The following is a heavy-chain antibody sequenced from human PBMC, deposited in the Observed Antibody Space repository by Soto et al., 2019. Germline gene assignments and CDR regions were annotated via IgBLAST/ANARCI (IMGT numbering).Heavy chain of an antibody. D-gene: IGHD2-2*01. J-gene: IGHJ6*02. CDR2: ISYEEINNK. CDR1: GFSFRNYG. Sequence: QVQLVQSGGGMVQPGRSLRLSCVASGFSFRNYGMHWVRQAPGKGLEWVAVISYEEINNKNYADSVKGRFTISRDNSENTLYLQMDSLRAEDTAVYYCAKGYCSGPSCYRGYGMDVWGQGTTVTVSS. V-gene: IGHV3-30*18. CDR3: AKGYCSGPSCYRGYGMDV.